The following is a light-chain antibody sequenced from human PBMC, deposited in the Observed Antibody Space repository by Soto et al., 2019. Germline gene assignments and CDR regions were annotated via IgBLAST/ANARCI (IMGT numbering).Light chain of an antibody. Sequence: EIFLTQSPATVSVSPGERATLSCRASESVSSSLAWYQQKPGQAPRLLIYGASTRATGIPTRFSGSGSGTQFILTISSLHSDDCAVYYCQQYKEWPPITFGPGTRVDIK. CDR3: QQYKEWPPIT. J-gene: IGKJ3*01. V-gene: IGKV3-15*01. CDR1: ESVSSS. CDR2: GAS.